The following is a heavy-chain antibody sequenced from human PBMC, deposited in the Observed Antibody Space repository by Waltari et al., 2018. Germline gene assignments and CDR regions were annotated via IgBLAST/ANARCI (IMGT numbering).Heavy chain of an antibody. J-gene: IGHJ4*02. CDR2: IHSSGNS. CDR3: ARDARLGGSDY. CDR1: GASISSGGYY. V-gene: IGHV4-31*03. Sequence: QVQLKESGPGLVKPSQTLSLTCSVSGASISSGGYYWSWIRQRPGKGLEWMGYIHSSGNSYYNPPLESRLTISLDTSDNQFSLRVSAVTAADTAVYYCARDARLGGSDYWGQGTLVTVSS. D-gene: IGHD3-16*01.